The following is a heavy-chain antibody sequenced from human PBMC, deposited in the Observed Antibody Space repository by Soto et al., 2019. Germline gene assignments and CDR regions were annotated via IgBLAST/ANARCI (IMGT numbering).Heavy chain of an antibody. CDR1: GYTFTSYG. D-gene: IGHD4-17*01. V-gene: IGHV1-18*04. CDR2: ISAYNGNT. J-gene: IGHJ5*02. CDR3: ARAAMTTVINWFDP. Sequence: ASVKVSCKASGYTFTSYGISWVRQAPGQGLEWMGWISAYNGNTNYAQKLQGRVTMTTDTSTSTAYMELRSLRSDDTAVYYYARAAMTTVINWFDPWGQGTMVTVSS.